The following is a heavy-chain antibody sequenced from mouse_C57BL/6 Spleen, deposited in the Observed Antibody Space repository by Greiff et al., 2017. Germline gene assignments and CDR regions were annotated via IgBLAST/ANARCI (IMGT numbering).Heavy chain of an antibody. D-gene: IGHD3-3*01. Sequence: EVMLVESGGGLVQPGGSLSLSCAASGFTFTDYYMSWVRQPPGKALEWLGFIRNKANGYTTEYSASVKGRFTISRDNSQSILYLQMNALRAEDSATYYCARYMGDERYFDYWGQGTTLTVSS. J-gene: IGHJ2*01. CDR2: IRNKANGYTT. CDR3: ARYMGDERYFDY. V-gene: IGHV7-3*01. CDR1: GFTFTDYY.